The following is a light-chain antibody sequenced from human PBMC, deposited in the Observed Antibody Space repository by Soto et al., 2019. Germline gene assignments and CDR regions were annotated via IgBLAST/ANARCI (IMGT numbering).Light chain of an antibody. V-gene: IGKV3-15*01. CDR2: AAF. J-gene: IGKJ1*01. Sequence: EIVMTQSPATLSVSPGERATRSCRASESVKSNVAWYQHMPGQAPRLLIYAAFMRATGIPARFSGRESGTEFTLTINSLQSEDFAVYYCQQYNDWPGAFGQGTKVEIK. CDR3: QQYNDWPGA. CDR1: ESVKSN.